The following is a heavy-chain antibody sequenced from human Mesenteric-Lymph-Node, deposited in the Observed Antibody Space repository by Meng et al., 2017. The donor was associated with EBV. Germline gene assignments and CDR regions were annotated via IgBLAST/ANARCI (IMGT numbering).Heavy chain of an antibody. CDR1: VGSFIGFY. CDR3: GGGYISGVPDFDY. CDR2: INHRRDT. V-gene: IGHV4-34*01. Sequence: PILPWGAVLLNPSETLSPTCAVSVGSFIGFYWSWIRQSPGKGLEWIGEINHRRDTNYHPSLKSRVTISLDASKNQFSLKLTSVTAADTAVYYCGGGYISGVPDFDYWGQGTLVTVSS. D-gene: IGHD3-10*01. J-gene: IGHJ4*02.